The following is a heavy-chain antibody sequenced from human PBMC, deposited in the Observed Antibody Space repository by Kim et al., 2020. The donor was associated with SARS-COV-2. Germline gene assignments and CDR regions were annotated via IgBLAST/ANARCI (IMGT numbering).Heavy chain of an antibody. J-gene: IGHJ2*01. Sequence: SETLSLTCAVYGGSFSGYYWSWIRQPPGKGLEWIGEINHSGSTNYNPSLKSRVTISVDTSKNQLSLKLSSVTAADTAVYYCARGGKRYGDNDRAELDWNYDLWERDELLTVSS. CDR1: GGSFSGYY. V-gene: IGHV4-34*01. D-gene: IGHD4-17*01. CDR3: ARGGKRYGDNDRAELDWNYDL. CDR2: INHSGST.